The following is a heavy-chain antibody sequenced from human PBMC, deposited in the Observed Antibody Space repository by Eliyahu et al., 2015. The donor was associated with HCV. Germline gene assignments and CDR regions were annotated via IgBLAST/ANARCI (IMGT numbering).Heavy chain of an antibody. CDR3: TRFISSTSPYTDSLTYYFDY. CDR1: GFTFGDYA. J-gene: IGHJ4*02. V-gene: IGHV3-49*05. Sequence: EVQLVESGGGLVKPGRSLRLSXTASGFTFGDYAMSWFRQAPGKGLEWVGFIRSKAYGGTTEYAASVKGRFTISRDDSKSIAYLQMNSLKTEDTAVYYCTRFISSTSPYTDSLTYYFDYWGQGTLVTVSS. D-gene: IGHD2-2*01. CDR2: IRSKAYGGTT.